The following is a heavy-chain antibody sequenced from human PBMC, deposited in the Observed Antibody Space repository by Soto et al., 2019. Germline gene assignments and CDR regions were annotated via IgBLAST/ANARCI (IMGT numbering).Heavy chain of an antibody. J-gene: IGHJ4*02. D-gene: IGHD3-10*01. CDR1: GFTFSSYA. CDR3: AKDQIPGSYSRGYFDY. V-gene: IGHV3-23*01. CDR2: ISGSGGST. Sequence: PGGSLRLSCAASGFTFSSYAMSWVRQAPGKGLEWVSAISGSGGSTYYADSVKGRFTISRDNSKNTLYLQMNSLRAEDTAVYYCAKDQIPGSYSRGYFDYWGQGTLVTVSS.